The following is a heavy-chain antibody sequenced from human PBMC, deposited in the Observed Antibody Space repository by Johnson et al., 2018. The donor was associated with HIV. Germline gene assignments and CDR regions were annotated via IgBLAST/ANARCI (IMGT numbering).Heavy chain of an antibody. V-gene: IGHV3-23*04. CDR3: AGVRVGARSTSS. J-gene: IGHJ3*01. Sequence: VQLVESGGGLVQPGGSLRLSCAASGFTFSTYAMSWVRQAPGKGLEWVSAISGSGGSTYYADSVKGRFTISRDNSKNTLYLPMNSLRAEDTAVYYGAGVRVGARSTSSWGQGTMVTVSS. CDR1: GFTFSTYA. CDR2: ISGSGGST. D-gene: IGHD1-26*01.